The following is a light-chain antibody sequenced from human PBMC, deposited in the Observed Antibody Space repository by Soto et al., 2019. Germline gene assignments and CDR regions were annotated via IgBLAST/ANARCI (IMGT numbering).Light chain of an antibody. J-gene: IGLJ1*01. V-gene: IGLV2-14*01. Sequence: QSVLTQPASVSGSPGQSITISCTGTNSVIGSYSHVAWYQQYPGKTPKLIIYEVSYRPSGVSHRFSGSKSGITASLTISGLQAEDEADYYCISYTGSDTSYVFGAGTKLTVL. CDR2: EVS. CDR3: ISYTGSDTSYV. CDR1: NSVIGSYSH.